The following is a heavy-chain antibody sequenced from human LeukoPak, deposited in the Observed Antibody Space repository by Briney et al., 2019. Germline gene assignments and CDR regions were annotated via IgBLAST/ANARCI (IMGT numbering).Heavy chain of an antibody. J-gene: IGHJ4*02. D-gene: IGHD6-19*01. CDR1: RFTFKNYE. CDR2: IISSGSPI. CDR3: ARGPSVGSGWSPDY. V-gene: IGHV3-48*03. Sequence: GGSLRLSCAASRFTFKNYEMNWVRQAPGKGREWVSYIISSGSPIYYADSLKGRFTISRDNAKNSLYLQMNSLRGQDTAVYYCARGPSVGSGWSPDYSGQGTLVTVSS.